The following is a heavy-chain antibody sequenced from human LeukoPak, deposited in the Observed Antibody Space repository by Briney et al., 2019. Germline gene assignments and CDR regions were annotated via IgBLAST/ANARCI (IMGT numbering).Heavy chain of an antibody. Sequence: NPSETLSLTCTVSGGSISSSSYYWGWIRQPPGKGLEWIGSIYYSGSTYYNPSLKSRVTISVDTSKNQFSLKLSSVTAADTAVYYCARDTAMPLRNWFDPWGQGTLVTVSS. J-gene: IGHJ5*02. CDR1: GGSISSSSYY. CDR2: IYYSGST. D-gene: IGHD5-18*01. CDR3: ARDTAMPLRNWFDP. V-gene: IGHV4-39*07.